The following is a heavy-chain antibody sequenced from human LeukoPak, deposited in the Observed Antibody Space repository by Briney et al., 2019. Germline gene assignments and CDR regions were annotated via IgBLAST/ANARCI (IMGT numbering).Heavy chain of an antibody. J-gene: IGHJ3*02. Sequence: SETLSLTCTVSGGSISSSSYYWGWIRQPPGKGREWNGSIYVSQSTYYNPSLKSRVTIAVDTSKHQFSLTQSPVTAADTASYYWARLLWEVLTDVDAFDIWGQGTMVTVSS. V-gene: IGHV4-39*01. CDR1: GGSISSSSYY. CDR2: IYVSQST. CDR3: ARLLWEVLTDVDAFDI. D-gene: IGHD2-21*02.